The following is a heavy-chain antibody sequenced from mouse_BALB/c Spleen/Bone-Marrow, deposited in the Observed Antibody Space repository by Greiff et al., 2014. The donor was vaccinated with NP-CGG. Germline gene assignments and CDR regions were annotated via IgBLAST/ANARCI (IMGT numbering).Heavy chain of an antibody. CDR2: INSNGGST. CDR3: ARDGSSYEGNYFDY. CDR1: GFTFSSYG. J-gene: IGHJ2*01. V-gene: IGHV5-6-3*01. D-gene: IGHD1-1*01. Sequence: EVQLVESGGGLVQPGGSLKLSCAASGFTFSSYGMSWVRQTPDKRLELVATINSNGGSTYYPDSVKGRFTISRDNAKNTLYLQMSSLKSEDTAMYYCARDGSSYEGNYFDYWGQGITLTVSS.